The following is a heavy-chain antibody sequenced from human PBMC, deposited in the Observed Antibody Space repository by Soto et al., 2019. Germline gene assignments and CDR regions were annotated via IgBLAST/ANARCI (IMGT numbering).Heavy chain of an antibody. V-gene: IGHV1-18*01. CDR3: ATRSPAFDY. Sequence: GPEVKKPGASVKVSCKTSGYTFTSFGISWVRQAPGQGLEWMGWISTDKGKTNYAQKVQGRVTMTTDTSTSTAYMELRSLRSDDTAVYYCATRSPAFDYWGQGTLVTVSS. J-gene: IGHJ4*02. CDR2: ISTDKGKT. CDR1: GYTFTSFG.